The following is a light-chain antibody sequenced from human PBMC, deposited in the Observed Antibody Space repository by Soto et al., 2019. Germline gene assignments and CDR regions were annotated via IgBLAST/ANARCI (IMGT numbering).Light chain of an antibody. V-gene: IGKV3-11*01. Sequence: EIVLTQSPATLSLSPGERATLSCRASQSVSSYLAWYQQKPGQAPRLLIYDASNRATGIPTRYSGSGSGTDFTLTISSLEPEDFAVYYCQHRSNWPLTFGGGTKVEIK. CDR1: QSVSSY. CDR3: QHRSNWPLT. CDR2: DAS. J-gene: IGKJ4*01.